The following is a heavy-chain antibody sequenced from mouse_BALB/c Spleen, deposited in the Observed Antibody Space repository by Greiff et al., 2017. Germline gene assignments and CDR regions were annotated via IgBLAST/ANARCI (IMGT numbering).Heavy chain of an antibody. D-gene: IGHD3-3*01. CDR3: ARDEGSWFAY. J-gene: IGHJ3*01. V-gene: IGHV5-4*02. CDR1: GFTFSDYY. CDR2: ISDGGSYT. Sequence: EVNVVESGGGLVKPGGSLKLSCAASGFTFSDYYMYWVRQTPEKRLEWVATISDGGSYTYYPDSVKGRFTISRDNAKNNLYLQMSSLKSEDTAMYYCARDEGSWFAYWGQGTLVTVSA.